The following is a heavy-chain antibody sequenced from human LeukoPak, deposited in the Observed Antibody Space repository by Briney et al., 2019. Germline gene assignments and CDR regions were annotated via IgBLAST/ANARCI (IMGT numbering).Heavy chain of an antibody. CDR3: ARTYYDFWSGYSSFDY. CDR2: IYYSGST. Sequence: PSETLSLTCTVSGGSISSSYWSWIRQPPGKGLEWIGYIYYSGSTNYNPSLKSRVTISVDTSKNQFSLKLSSVTAADTAVYYCARTYYDFWSGYSSFDYWGQGTLVTVSS. V-gene: IGHV4-59*01. D-gene: IGHD3-3*01. J-gene: IGHJ4*02. CDR1: GGSISSSY.